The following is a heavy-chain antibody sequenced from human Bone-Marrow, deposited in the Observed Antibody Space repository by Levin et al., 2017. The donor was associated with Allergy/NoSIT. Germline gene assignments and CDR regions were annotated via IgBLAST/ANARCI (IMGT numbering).Heavy chain of an antibody. CDR1: GYTFISYY. D-gene: IGHD2-8*01. CDR2: INPSGGSA. J-gene: IGHJ4*02. CDR3: ARPRAPGKNGHSYDY. V-gene: IGHV1-46*01. Sequence: ASVKVSCKASGYTFISYYIHWVRQAPGQGFEWMGIINPSGGSASYAQKFQGKVTMTRDTSTSTLYMELNSLRSEDTAVYYCARPRAPGKNGHSYDYWGQGTLVTVSS.